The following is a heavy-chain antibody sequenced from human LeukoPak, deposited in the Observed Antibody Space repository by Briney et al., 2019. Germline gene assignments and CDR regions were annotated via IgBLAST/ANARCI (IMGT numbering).Heavy chain of an antibody. V-gene: IGHV3-23*01. Sequence: GGSLRLSCAASGFTFTSNAMTWVRQAPGKGLEWVSVISDVGLSTYYADSVKGRFTISRDNFKNTLYLQMNSLRAEDTAVYYCAKDHDFWREGTPDFDSSGQGTLVTVAS. CDR2: ISDVGLST. CDR3: AKDHDFWREGTPDFDS. D-gene: IGHD3-3*01. CDR1: GFTFTSNA. J-gene: IGHJ4*02.